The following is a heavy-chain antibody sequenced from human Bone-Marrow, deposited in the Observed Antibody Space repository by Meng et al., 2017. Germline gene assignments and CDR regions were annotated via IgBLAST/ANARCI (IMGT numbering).Heavy chain of an antibody. CDR3: AKNAVRGLDY. V-gene: IGHV3-23*01. CDR1: GFTLSSYA. CDR2: ISGNDGST. J-gene: IGHJ4*02. Sequence: GGSLRLSCAASGFTLSSYAKAPGKGLEWVSPISGNDGSTYHADSVQGRFTISRDNSKTALYLQMNSLRAEDTAVYYCAKNAVRGLDYWGQGTLVTVSS. D-gene: IGHD3-10*01.